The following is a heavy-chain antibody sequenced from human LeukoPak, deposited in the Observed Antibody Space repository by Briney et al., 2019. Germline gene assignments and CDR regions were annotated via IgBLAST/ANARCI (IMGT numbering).Heavy chain of an antibody. Sequence: GRSLRLSCAASGFTFSTYGMHWVRQAPGKGLEWVAVLSYDGRDKYYADSVKGRFTISRDNSENTLYPQMNSLRAEDTAVYYCAKDRDDYGAAYYFDYWGQGTLVTVSS. V-gene: IGHV3-30*18. J-gene: IGHJ4*02. CDR2: LSYDGRDK. CDR1: GFTFSTYG. D-gene: IGHD4-17*01. CDR3: AKDRDDYGAAYYFDY.